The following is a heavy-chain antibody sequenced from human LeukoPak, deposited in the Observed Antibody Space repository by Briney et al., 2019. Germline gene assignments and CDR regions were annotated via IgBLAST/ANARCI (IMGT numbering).Heavy chain of an antibody. Sequence: GGSLRLSCAASGFTVSSNYMNWVRQAPGKGLEWVSVLYSAGNTYYADSVKGRFTISRDNSKNTLYLQMNSLRAEDTAVYYCAKDALWFGEFYLFDYWGQGTLVTVSS. CDR1: GFTVSSNY. J-gene: IGHJ4*02. V-gene: IGHV3-53*01. D-gene: IGHD3-10*01. CDR3: AKDALWFGEFYLFDY. CDR2: LYSAGNT.